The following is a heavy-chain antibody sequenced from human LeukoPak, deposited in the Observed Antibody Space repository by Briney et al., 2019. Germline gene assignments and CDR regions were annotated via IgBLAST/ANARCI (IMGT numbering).Heavy chain of an antibody. CDR3: ARDVGYSYGYYYYGMDV. J-gene: IGHJ6*02. D-gene: IGHD5-18*01. CDR2: ISYDGSNK. CDR1: GFTFSSYA. Sequence: PGGPLRLSCAASGFTFSSYAMHWVRQAPGKGLEWVAVISYDGSNKYYADSVKGRFTISRDNSKNTLYLQMNSLRAEDTAVYYCARDVGYSYGYYYYGMDVWGQGTTVTVSS. V-gene: IGHV3-30-3*01.